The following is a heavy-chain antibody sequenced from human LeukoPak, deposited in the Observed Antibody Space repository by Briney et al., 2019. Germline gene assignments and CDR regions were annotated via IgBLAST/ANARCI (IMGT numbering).Heavy chain of an antibody. J-gene: IGHJ4*02. CDR2: ISSSASTI. V-gene: IGHV3-48*03. Sequence: GGSLRLSCAASGFTFSSYAMRWVRQAPGKGLEWVSFISSSASTIYYADSVKGRFTISRDNAKNSLYLQMNSLRAEDTAVYYCARGSVLYWGQGTLVTVSS. CDR3: ARGSVLY. CDR1: GFTFSSYA.